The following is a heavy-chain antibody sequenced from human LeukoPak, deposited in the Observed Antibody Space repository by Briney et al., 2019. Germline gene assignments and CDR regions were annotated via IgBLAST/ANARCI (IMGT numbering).Heavy chain of an antibody. CDR1: GFTVNSNY. CDR3: AKSQGGWYFDY. CDR2: ISGSGGST. V-gene: IGHV3-23*01. J-gene: IGHJ4*02. D-gene: IGHD6-19*01. Sequence: PGGSLRLSCVGSGFTVNSNYMSWVRQAPGKGLEWVSAISGSGGSTYYADSVKGRFTISRDNSKNTLYLQMNSLRAEDTAVYYCAKSQGGWYFDYWGQGTLVTVSS.